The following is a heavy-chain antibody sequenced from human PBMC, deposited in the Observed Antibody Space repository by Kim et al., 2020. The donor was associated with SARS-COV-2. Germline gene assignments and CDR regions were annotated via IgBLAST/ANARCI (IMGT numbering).Heavy chain of an antibody. CDR3: TRDAGIVVHGILTRPYDP. V-gene: IGHV1-2*02. CDR2: INPNLGDT. D-gene: IGHD6-19*01. J-gene: IGHJ5*02. Sequence: ASVKVSCKASGYTFTGYYMHWVRQAPGQGLEWMGWINPNLGDTNYAQKFQGRVTMTRDTSISTAYMELSRLRSDDTAVYYCTRDAGIVVHGILTRPYDPWGQGTLVTVSS. CDR1: GYTFTGYY.